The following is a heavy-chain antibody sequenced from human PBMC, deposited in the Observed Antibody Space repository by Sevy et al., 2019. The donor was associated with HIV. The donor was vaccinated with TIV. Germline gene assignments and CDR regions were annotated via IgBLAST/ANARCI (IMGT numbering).Heavy chain of an antibody. D-gene: IGHD3-16*01. J-gene: IGHJ4*02. CDR3: AIDPRDGGDY. CDR2: ISTGSTTI. V-gene: IGHV3-48*02. Sequence: GGSLRLSCAASGFIFSSYSMNRVRQAPGKGLEWISYISTGSTTIYYADSVKGRFTVSRDNARSSLFLQMNSLRDEDTAVYYCAIDPRDGGDYWGQGTLVTVSS. CDR1: GFIFSSYS.